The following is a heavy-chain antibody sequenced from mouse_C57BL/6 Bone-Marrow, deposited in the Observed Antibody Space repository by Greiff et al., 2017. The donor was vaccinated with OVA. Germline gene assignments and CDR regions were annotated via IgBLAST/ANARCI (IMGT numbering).Heavy chain of an antibody. CDR3: ARGGFTTVVANWYFDV. D-gene: IGHD1-1*01. J-gene: IGHJ1*03. V-gene: IGHV1-9*01. CDR2: ILPGSGST. CDR1: GYTFTGYW. Sequence: QVQLQQSGAELVRPGASVKLSCKATGYTFTGYWIEWVKQRPAHGLEWIGEILPGSGSTNYNEKFKGKATFTADTSSNTAYMQLSSLTTEDSAIYYCARGGFTTVVANWYFDVWGTGTTVTVSS.